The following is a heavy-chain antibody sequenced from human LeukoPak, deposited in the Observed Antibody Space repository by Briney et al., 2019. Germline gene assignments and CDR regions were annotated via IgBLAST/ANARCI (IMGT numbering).Heavy chain of an antibody. CDR3: ARSRAVARYFQH. CDR1: GGSFSGYY. J-gene: IGHJ1*01. Sequence: PSETLSLTCAVYGGSFSGYYWSWIRPPPGKGLEWIGEINHSGSTNYNPSLKSRVTISVDTSKNQFSLKLSSVTAADTAVYYCARSRAVARYFQHWGQGTLVTVSS. V-gene: IGHV4-34*01. D-gene: IGHD6-19*01. CDR2: INHSGST.